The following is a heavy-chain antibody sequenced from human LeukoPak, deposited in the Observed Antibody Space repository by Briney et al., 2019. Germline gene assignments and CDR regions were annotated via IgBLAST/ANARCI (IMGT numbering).Heavy chain of an antibody. V-gene: IGHV1-46*01. J-gene: IGHJ3*02. CDR1: GYTFIDYY. CDR3: AMDTVTKDAFDI. CDR2: INPSGGST. D-gene: IGHD4-17*01. Sequence: GASVKVSCKASGYTFIDYYMHWVRQAPGQGLEWMGIINPSGGSTSYAQKFQGRVTMTRDMSTSTVYMELSSLRSEDTAVYYCAMDTVTKDAFDIWGQGTMVTVSS.